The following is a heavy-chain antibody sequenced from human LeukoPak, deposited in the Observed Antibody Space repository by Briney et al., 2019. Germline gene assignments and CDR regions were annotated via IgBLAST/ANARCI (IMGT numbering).Heavy chain of an antibody. D-gene: IGHD5-18*01. Sequence: GGSLRLSCAASGFTFSSYAMSWVRQAPGKGLEWVSAISGSGGSTYYADSVKGRFTISRDSSKNTLYLQMNSLRAEDTAVYYCAKAPQLWGSYYFDYWGQGTLVTVSS. CDR3: AKAPQLWGSYYFDY. V-gene: IGHV3-23*01. CDR2: ISGSGGST. J-gene: IGHJ4*02. CDR1: GFTFSSYA.